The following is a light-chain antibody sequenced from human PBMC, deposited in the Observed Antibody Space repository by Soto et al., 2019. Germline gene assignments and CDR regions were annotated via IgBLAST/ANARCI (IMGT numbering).Light chain of an antibody. CDR1: SGHSSYA. V-gene: IGLV4-69*01. Sequence: QPVLTQSPSASASLGASVKLTCTLSSGHSSYAIAWHQQQPEKGPRYLMKLNSDGSHSKGDGIPDRFSGSSSGAERYLTISSPQCEDEADYYCQPWGTGIQVFGGGTKLTVL. CDR2: LNSDGSH. CDR3: QPWGTGIQV. J-gene: IGLJ3*02.